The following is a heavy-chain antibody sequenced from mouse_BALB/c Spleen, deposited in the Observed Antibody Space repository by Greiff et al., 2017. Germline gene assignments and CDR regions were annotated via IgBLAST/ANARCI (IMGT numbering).Heavy chain of an antibody. D-gene: IGHD2-3*01. CDR2: IRLKSDNYAT. V-gene: IGHV6-6*02. J-gene: IGHJ4*01. CDR1: GFTFSSYW. CDR3: TRYDGYYDAMDY. Sequence: EVILVESGGGLVQPGGSMKLSCVASGFTFSSYWMSWVRQSPEKGLEWVAEIRLKSDNYATHYAESVKGKFTISRDDSKSRLYLQMNSLRAEDTGIYYCTRYDGYYDAMDYWGQGTSVTVSS.